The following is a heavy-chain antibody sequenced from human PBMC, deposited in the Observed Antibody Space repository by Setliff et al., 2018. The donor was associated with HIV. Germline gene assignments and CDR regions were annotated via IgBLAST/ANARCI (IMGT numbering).Heavy chain of an antibody. CDR2: IIPIFGST. CDR3: ARDRSLRFSISPSFNYFYV. D-gene: IGHD3-10*01. CDR1: GGTFSNYA. J-gene: IGHJ4*02. Sequence: VKVSCKASGGTFSNYAISWVRQAPGQGLEWMGGIIPIFGSTKYAQKFQGRVTITADESTSTADMELSSLRSEDTAVYYCARDRSLRFSISPSFNYFYVWGQGALVTVSS. V-gene: IGHV1-69*13.